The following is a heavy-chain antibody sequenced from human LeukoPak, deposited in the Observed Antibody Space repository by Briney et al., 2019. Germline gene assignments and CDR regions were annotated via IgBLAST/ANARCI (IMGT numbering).Heavy chain of an antibody. CDR1: GFTVSSNY. J-gene: IGHJ4*02. CDR3: ARDALVRGVGRYFDY. D-gene: IGHD3-10*01. CDR2: IYSGGST. Sequence: GGSLRLSCAASGFTVSSNYMSWVRQAPGKGLEWVSVIYSGGSTYYADSVKGRFTISRDNSKNTLYLQMNSLRAEDTAVYYCARDALVRGVGRYFDYWGQGTLVTVSS. V-gene: IGHV3-66*02.